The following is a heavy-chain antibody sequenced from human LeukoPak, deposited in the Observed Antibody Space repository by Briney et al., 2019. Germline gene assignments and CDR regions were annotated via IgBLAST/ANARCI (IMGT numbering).Heavy chain of an antibody. CDR3: ARGYGTGGLDY. Sequence: GASVKVSCKASGNTFTTAQMHWVRQAPGQGLEWMGIINPNSGSTSYAQKFQGRVTMTRDTSTGTVYMELSSLRSEDTALYYCARGYGTGGLDYWGQGTLVTVSS. J-gene: IGHJ4*02. CDR1: GNTFTTAQ. V-gene: IGHV1-46*01. D-gene: IGHD6-19*01. CDR2: INPNSGST.